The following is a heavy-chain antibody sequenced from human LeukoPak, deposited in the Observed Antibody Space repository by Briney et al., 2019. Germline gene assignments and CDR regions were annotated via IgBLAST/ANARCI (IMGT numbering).Heavy chain of an antibody. CDR1: GFTFSSYE. V-gene: IGHV3-48*03. D-gene: IGHD3-9*01. CDR2: ISSSGSTI. CDR3: ARAGLRYFDWLTTTPYYYYYMDV. J-gene: IGHJ6*03. Sequence: GGSLRLSCAASGFTFSSYEMNWVRQAPGKGLEWVSYISSSGSTIYYADSVKGRFTISRDNAKNSLYLQMNSLRAEDTAVYYCARAGLRYFDWLTTTPYYYYYMDVWGKGTTVTISS.